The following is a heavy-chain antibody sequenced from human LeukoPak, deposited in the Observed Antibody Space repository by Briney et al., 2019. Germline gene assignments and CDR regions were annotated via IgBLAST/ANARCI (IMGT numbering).Heavy chain of an antibody. CDR2: INPSGGST. Sequence: ASVKVSCKASGYTFTSYYMHWVRQAPGQGLEWMGIINPSGGSTTYAQKFQGRVTMTRDASTSTVYMELSSLRSEDTAVYYCVKGGIRMEQWLVNLEFDYWGQGTLVTVSS. D-gene: IGHD6-19*01. CDR1: GYTFTSYY. V-gene: IGHV1-46*01. J-gene: IGHJ4*02. CDR3: VKGGIRMEQWLVNLEFDY.